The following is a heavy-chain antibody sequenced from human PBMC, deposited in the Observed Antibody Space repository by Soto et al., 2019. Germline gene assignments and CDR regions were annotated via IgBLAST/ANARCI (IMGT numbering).Heavy chain of an antibody. CDR2: IYYSGST. J-gene: IGHJ4*02. D-gene: IGHD6-6*01. Sequence: SETLSLTCTVSGGSISSYYWSWIRQPPGKGLEWIGYIYYSGSTNYNPSLKSRVTLSVDTSKNQFSLKLSSVTAADTAVYYCARHRYSSSSRGSYRPTYYFDYWGQGTLGTVS. CDR1: GGSISSYY. CDR3: ARHRYSSSSRGSYRPTYYFDY. V-gene: IGHV4-59*08.